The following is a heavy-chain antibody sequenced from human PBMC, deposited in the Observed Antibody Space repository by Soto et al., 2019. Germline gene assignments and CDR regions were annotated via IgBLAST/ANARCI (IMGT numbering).Heavy chain of an antibody. CDR3: AGSVAVPSAHIDY. CDR2: VYYTGST. Sequence: SETLSLTCSVSGGSISGSYWSWIRQSPGKGLERLGYVYYTGSTNYSPSLRSRVSISVDTSKDEFSLRLSSVTAADTAVYFCAGSVAVPSAHIDYWGQGTQVTVSS. J-gene: IGHJ4*02. V-gene: IGHV4-59*01. D-gene: IGHD3-10*01. CDR1: GGSISGSY.